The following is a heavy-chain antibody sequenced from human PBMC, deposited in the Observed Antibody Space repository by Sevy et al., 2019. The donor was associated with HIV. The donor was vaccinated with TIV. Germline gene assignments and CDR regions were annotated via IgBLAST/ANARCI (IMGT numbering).Heavy chain of an antibody. Sequence: GGSLRLSCAASGFTFSSSAMHWVRQILGKDLEWVSAIGTEGDTYYPGSVKGRFTISRENTKNSLYLQMNNLRAGDTAVYYCARAHSSGYYDFDYRGRGTLVTVSS. D-gene: IGHD3-22*01. V-gene: IGHV3-13*01. CDR2: IGTEGDT. CDR3: ARAHSSGYYDFDY. J-gene: IGHJ4*02. CDR1: GFTFSSSA.